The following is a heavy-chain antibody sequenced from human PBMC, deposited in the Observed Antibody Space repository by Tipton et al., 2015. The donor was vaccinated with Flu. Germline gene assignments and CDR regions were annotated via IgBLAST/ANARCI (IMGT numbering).Heavy chain of an antibody. J-gene: IGHJ5*02. V-gene: IGHV4-39*01. CDR1: GGSIGSDYY. CDR2: IHHTGTT. CDR3: AGHGPQGGDPNWFDP. D-gene: IGHD2-21*02. Sequence: TLSLTCSVSGGSIGSDYYWGWIRQPPGKGLEWIGNIHHTGTTYYNPSLRSRVTISVDTSRDHFSLKLSPVTATDTAVYYCAGHGPQGGDPNWFDPWGLGTLVSVSS.